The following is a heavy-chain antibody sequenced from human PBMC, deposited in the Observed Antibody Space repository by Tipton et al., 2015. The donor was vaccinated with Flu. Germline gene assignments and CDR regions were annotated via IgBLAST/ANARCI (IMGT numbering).Heavy chain of an antibody. J-gene: IGHJ4*02. CDR1: VFTFSSYA. Sequence: SLRLSCAASVFTFSSYAMHWVRQAPGKGLEWVAVISYDGSNKYYADSVKGRFTISRDNSKNTLYLQMNSLRAEDTAVYYCARGSPMASGSCLDYWGQGTLVTVSS. CDR2: ISYDGSNK. CDR3: ARGSPMASGSCLDY. V-gene: IGHV3-30-3*01. D-gene: IGHD3-10*01.